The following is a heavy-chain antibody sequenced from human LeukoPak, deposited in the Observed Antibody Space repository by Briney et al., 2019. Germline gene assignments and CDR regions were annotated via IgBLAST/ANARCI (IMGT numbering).Heavy chain of an antibody. CDR3: ARGSRIDNLAF. D-gene: IGHD1-20*01. V-gene: IGHV4-61*02. Sequence: PSQTLSLTCTVSGGSINNGNFFWTLIRQPAGKGLEWIGRVHTSGSTNYNPSLKSRLTISLDTSKNQLSLKLSSVTAADTAVYYCARGSRIDNLAFWGQGTLVSASS. CDR2: VHTSGST. CDR1: GGSINNGNFF. J-gene: IGHJ4*02.